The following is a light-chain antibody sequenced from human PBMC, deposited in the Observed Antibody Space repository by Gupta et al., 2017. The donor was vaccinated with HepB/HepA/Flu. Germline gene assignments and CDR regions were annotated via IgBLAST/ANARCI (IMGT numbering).Light chain of an antibody. V-gene: IGKV2-28*01. J-gene: IGKJ4*01. Sequence: DIVMTQSPLSLPVTPGEPASISCRSSQSLLHSNGYNYLDWYLQKPGQSPQLLIYLGSNRASGVPDMFSGSGSGTDFTLKISRVEAEDVGVYYCRQALQTPLTFGGGTKVEIK. CDR1: QSLLHSNGYNY. CDR2: LGS. CDR3: RQALQTPLT.